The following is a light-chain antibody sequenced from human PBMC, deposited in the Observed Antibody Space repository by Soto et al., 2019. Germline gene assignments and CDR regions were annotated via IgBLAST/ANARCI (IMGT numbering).Light chain of an antibody. Sequence: EIVMMQSPATLSVSPGERATLSCRASPSISNNLAWYQQKPGQAPRLLIYGASTRATGIPARFSGSGSGTEFTLTISSLQSEDFAIYYCQQYYHWPPFTFGQGTKLGIK. CDR1: PSISNN. V-gene: IGKV3-15*01. J-gene: IGKJ2*01. CDR2: GAS. CDR3: QQYYHWPPFT.